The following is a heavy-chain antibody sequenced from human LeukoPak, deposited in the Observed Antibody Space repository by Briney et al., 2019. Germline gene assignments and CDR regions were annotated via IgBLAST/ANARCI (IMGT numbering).Heavy chain of an antibody. Sequence: GGSLRLSCAASGFTFSSYRMSWVRQAPGKGLEWVANIKQDGSEKYYVDSVKGRFTISRDNAKNSLYLQMNSLRAEDTAVYYCASWRWLQSDFDYWGQGTLVTVSS. V-gene: IGHV3-7*01. CDR2: IKQDGSEK. CDR3: ASWRWLQSDFDY. J-gene: IGHJ4*02. D-gene: IGHD5-24*01. CDR1: GFTFSSYR.